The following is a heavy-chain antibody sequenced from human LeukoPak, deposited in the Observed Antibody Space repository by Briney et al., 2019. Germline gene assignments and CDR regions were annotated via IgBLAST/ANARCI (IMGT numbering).Heavy chain of an antibody. J-gene: IGHJ6*03. CDR3: ARVPREKVPQDYYYYMDV. D-gene: IGHD2-2*01. CDR1: GVTLIGYH. Sequence: ASVKVSCKAFGVTLIGYHMHWVRQAPGKGLEWMGGFDPEDGETIYAQKFQGRVTMTEDTSTDTAYMELSSLRSEDTAVYYCARVPREKVPQDYYYYMDVWGKGTSVTVSS. CDR2: FDPEDGET. V-gene: IGHV1-24*01.